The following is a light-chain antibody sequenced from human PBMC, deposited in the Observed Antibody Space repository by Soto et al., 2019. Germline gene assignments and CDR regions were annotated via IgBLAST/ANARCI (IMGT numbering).Light chain of an antibody. CDR1: QSVSSY. V-gene: IGKV3-11*01. CDR3: QLRSNWPLYT. J-gene: IGKJ2*01. CDR2: DAS. Sequence: EIVLTQSPATLSLSPGERATLSCRASQSVSSYLAWYQQKPGQAPRLLIYDASNRATGIPARFSGSGSGTGFTLTISSLEPEDFAVYYCQLRSNWPLYTFGQGTKREIK.